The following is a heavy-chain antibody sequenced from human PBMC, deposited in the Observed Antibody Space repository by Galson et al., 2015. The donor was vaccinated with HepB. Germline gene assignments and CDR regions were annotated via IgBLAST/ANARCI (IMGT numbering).Heavy chain of an antibody. CDR1: GFTFSSYS. V-gene: IGHV3-48*01. D-gene: IGHD3-16*01. Sequence: SLRLSCAASGFTFSSYSMNWVRQAPGKGLEWVSYISSSSSTIYYAGSVKGRFTISRDNAKNSLYLQMNSLRAEDTAVYYCARDFGGDAFDIWGQGTMVTVSS. CDR2: ISSSSSTI. CDR3: ARDFGGDAFDI. J-gene: IGHJ3*02.